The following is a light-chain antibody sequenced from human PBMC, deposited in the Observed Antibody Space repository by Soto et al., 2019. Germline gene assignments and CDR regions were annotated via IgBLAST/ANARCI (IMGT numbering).Light chain of an antibody. CDR3: QQCSDWPLFT. CDR1: QSVSSF. J-gene: IGKJ5*01. CDR2: GAS. V-gene: IGKV3-15*01. Sequence: EIVMTQSPATLSVSPGDSVTLSCRASQSVSSFLAWYQHKPGQPPRLLIYGASTRATGVPARFSGSGFGTDFPLTISSLQSEDFAVYFCQQCSDWPLFTFGQGTRLEIK.